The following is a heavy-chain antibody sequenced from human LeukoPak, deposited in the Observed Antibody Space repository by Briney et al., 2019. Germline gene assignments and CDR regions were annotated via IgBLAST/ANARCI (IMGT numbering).Heavy chain of an antibody. CDR2: MNPNSGNT. D-gene: IGHD2-15*01. CDR3: ARRALGYCSGGSCITR. CDR1: GYTFTSYD. Sequence: GASVKVSCKASGYTFTSYDINWVRQATGQGPECMGWMNPNSGNTGYAQKFQGRVTMTRNTSISTAYMELSSLRSEGMGVYDCARRALGYCSGGSCITRWSQATMVTVSS. V-gene: IGHV1-8*01. J-gene: IGHJ3*01.